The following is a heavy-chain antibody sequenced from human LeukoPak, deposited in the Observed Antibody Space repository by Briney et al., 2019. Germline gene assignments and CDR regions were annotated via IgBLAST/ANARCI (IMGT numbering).Heavy chain of an antibody. J-gene: IGHJ5*02. D-gene: IGHD3-3*01. CDR3: ARRYYDFWSGSDRWFDP. V-gene: IGHV5-51*01. CDR2: IYPGDSDT. CDR1: GYIFTSYW. Sequence: GESLKISCRASGYIFTSYWIGWVRQMPGKGLEWMGIIYPGDSDTRYSPSFQGQVTISADKSISTAYLQWSSLKASDTAMYYCARRYYDFWSGSDRWFDPWGQGTLVTVSS.